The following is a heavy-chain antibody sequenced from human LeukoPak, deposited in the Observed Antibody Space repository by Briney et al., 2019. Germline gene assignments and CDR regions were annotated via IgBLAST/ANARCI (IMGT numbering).Heavy chain of an antibody. D-gene: IGHD3-22*01. CDR1: GYPFTNYG. Sequence: GAAVKVSCKASGYPFTNYGISWIRQAPGQGLEWMGWISAYTDSTNNLQKLKGRVTMTTDPSTSTAYMELRSLRSDDTAVYYCARDDEYISGSLDYWGQGTLVTVSS. CDR2: ISAYTDST. CDR3: ARDDEYISGSLDY. V-gene: IGHV1-18*01. J-gene: IGHJ4*02.